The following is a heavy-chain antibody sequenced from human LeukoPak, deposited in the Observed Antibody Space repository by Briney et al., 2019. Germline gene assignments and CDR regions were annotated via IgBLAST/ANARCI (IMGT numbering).Heavy chain of an antibody. V-gene: IGHV4-34*01. CDR1: GGSFSGYY. J-gene: IGHJ4*02. CDR2: INHSGST. Sequence: SETLSLTCAVYGGSFSGYYWSWIRQPPGKGLEWIGEINHSGSTNCNPSLKSRVTISVDTSKNQFSLKLSSVTAADTAVYYCATTSQYYGLDYWGQGTLVTVSS. CDR3: ATTSQYYGLDY. D-gene: IGHD2/OR15-2a*01.